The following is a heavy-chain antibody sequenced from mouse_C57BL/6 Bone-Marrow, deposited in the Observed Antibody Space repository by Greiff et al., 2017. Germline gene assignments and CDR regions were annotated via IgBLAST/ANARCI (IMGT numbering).Heavy chain of an antibody. D-gene: IGHD2-5*01. CDR1: GFNIKNTY. J-gene: IGHJ3*01. Sequence: VQLQQSVAELVRPGASVKLSCTASGFNIKNTYMHWVKQRPEQGLEWIGRIDPANGNTKYAPKFQGKATIPADTSSNTAYLQLSSLTSEDTAIYYCARWAYYSNYRFAYWGQGTLVTVSA. CDR3: ARWAYYSNYRFAY. CDR2: IDPANGNT. V-gene: IGHV14-3*01.